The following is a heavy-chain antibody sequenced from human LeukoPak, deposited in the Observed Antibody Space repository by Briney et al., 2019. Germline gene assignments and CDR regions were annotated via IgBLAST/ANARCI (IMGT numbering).Heavy chain of an antibody. CDR3: ARRGVTPFWGFDP. CDR1: GYTFSSFG. J-gene: IGHJ5*02. V-gene: IGHV1-18*01. CDR2: ISAYNGDT. Sequence: ASVKVSCKASGYTFSSFGISWVRQAPGQGLEWMGWISAYNGDTDYAQKFQDRVTMTTDTSTNTACIELRSLRSDDTAVYYCARRGVTPFWGFDPWGQGTLVTVSS. D-gene: IGHD2-21*02.